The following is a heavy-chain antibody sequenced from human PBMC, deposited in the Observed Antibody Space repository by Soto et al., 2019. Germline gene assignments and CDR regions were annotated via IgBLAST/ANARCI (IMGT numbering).Heavy chain of an antibody. J-gene: IGHJ5*02. CDR3: AREVKVPQMKEDWFDP. Sequence: PSETLSLTCTVSGGSISSGGYYWSWIRQHPGKGLEWIGYIYYSGSTYYNPSLKSRVTISVDTSKNQFSLKLSSVTAADTAVYYCAREVKVPQMKEDWFDPWGQGTLVTVSS. CDR2: IYYSGST. V-gene: IGHV4-31*03. D-gene: IGHD2-2*01. CDR1: GGSISSGGYY.